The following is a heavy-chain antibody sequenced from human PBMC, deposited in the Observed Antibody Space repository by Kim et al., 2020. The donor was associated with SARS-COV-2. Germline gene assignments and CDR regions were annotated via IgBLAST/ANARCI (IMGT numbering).Heavy chain of an antibody. V-gene: IGHV1-3*01. CDR2: INAGNGNT. CDR1: GYTFTSYA. CDR3: ARDTSTTMIVDGTGPLYDY. J-gene: IGHJ4*02. D-gene: IGHD3-22*01. Sequence: ASVKVSCKASGYTFTSYAMHWVRQAPGQRLEWMGWINAGNGNTKYSQKFQGRVTITRDTSASTAYMELSSLRSEDTAVYYCARDTSTTMIVDGTGPLYDYWGQGTLVTVSS.